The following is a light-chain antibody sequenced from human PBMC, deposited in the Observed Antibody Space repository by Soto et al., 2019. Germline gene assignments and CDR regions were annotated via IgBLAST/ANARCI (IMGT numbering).Light chain of an antibody. V-gene: IGLV2-23*02. CDR2: EVS. CDR1: SSDVGSHNF. Sequence: QAASVSGSPGQSITISCTGTSSDVGSHNFVSWYQQHPGKAPELMIYEVSKRPSGVSNRFSGSKSGNTASLTISGLQAEDEADYYCYSYVGSISFGGGTKVTVL. J-gene: IGLJ2*01. CDR3: YSYVGSIS.